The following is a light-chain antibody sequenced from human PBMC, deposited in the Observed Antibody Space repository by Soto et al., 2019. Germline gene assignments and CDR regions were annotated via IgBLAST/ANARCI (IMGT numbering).Light chain of an antibody. CDR1: ESVSND. Sequence: EIVLTQSPGTLSLSPGERTTLSCRASESVSNDLAWYQQKPGQSPRLLIYDASNRATGIPARFRGSGSGTDFTLSISSLEPEDFAVYYCQQRTDRPPWTFGQGTKVDIK. CDR2: DAS. V-gene: IGKV3-11*01. CDR3: QQRTDRPPWT. J-gene: IGKJ1*01.